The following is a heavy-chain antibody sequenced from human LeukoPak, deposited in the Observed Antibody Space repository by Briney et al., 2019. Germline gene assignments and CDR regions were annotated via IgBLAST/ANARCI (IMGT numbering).Heavy chain of an antibody. D-gene: IGHD3-10*01. Sequence: PGGSLRLSCAASEFTFSSYSMNWVRQAPGKGLEWISYISSSSSTIYYADSVKGRFTISRDNAKNSLYLQMNSLRAEDTAVYYCARRLPWFGESYYYYYMDVWGKGTTVTVSS. CDR2: ISSSSSTI. CDR3: ARRLPWFGESYYYYYMDV. CDR1: EFTFSSYS. J-gene: IGHJ6*03. V-gene: IGHV3-48*01.